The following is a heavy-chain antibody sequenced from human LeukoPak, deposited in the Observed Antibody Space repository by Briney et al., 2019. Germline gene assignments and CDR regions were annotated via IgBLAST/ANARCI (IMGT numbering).Heavy chain of an antibody. V-gene: IGHV3-7*02. CDR2: IKQDGSEQ. CDR3: ASPPGWLHFDY. Sequence: GGSLRLSCTASGFTFNNYWMSWVRQAPGKGLEWVANIKQDGSEQFYVDSVKGRFTISRDDAKNLLYLQMNSLRAEDTAVYYCASPPGWLHFDYWGQGILVTVSS. D-gene: IGHD5-12*01. CDR1: GFTFNNYW. J-gene: IGHJ4*02.